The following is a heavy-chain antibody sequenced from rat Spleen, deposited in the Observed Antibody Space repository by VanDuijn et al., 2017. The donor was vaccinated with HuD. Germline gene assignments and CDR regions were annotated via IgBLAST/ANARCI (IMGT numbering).Heavy chain of an antibody. V-gene: IGHV5-31*01. CDR1: GFTFNNYW. Sequence: EVQLVESGGGLVQPGRSLKLSCVASGFTFNNYWMSWIRQAPKKGLEWVATILYDGSSTYYPDSMKGRFTISRDNTKSTLYLQVDGLTSEDTASYYCTRRETSFDYWGRGTLVTVSS. CDR2: ILYDGSST. J-gene: IGHJ3*01. CDR3: TRRETSFDY.